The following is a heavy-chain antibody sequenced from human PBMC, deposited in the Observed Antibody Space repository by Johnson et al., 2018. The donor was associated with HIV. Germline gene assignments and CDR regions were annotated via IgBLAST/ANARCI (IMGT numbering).Heavy chain of an antibody. V-gene: IGHV3-11*04. CDR2: ITSTGITV. CDR1: GFTFSDYY. J-gene: IGHJ3*01. D-gene: IGHD3-10*01. Sequence: QVQLVESGGGLVKPGGSLRLSCAASGFTFSDYYMSWIRQAPGKGLAWVSYITSTGITVYYTDSVKGRFTISRDNAKNSLSLQMNSLRAEDTAVYYCARAPEVRGVDAFDVWGQGTVVTVSS. CDR3: ARAPEVRGVDAFDV.